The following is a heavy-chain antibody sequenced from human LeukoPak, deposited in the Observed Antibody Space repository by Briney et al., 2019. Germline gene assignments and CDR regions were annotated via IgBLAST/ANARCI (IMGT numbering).Heavy chain of an antibody. CDR3: ARDMSSGWYNPTERYYYYYYMDV. D-gene: IGHD6-19*01. CDR1: GGSISSSSYY. J-gene: IGHJ6*03. V-gene: IGHV4-39*02. Sequence: PSETLSLTCTVSGGSISSSSYYWGWIRQPPGKGLEWIGSIYYSGSTYYNPSLKSRVTISVDTSKNQFSLKLSSVTAANTAVYYCARDMSSGWYNPTERYYYYYYMDVWGKGTTVTVS. CDR2: IYYSGST.